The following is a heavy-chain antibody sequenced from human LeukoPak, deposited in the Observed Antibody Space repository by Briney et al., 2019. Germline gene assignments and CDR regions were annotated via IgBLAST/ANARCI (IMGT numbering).Heavy chain of an antibody. D-gene: IGHD3-3*01. CDR1: GFTVSSNY. CDR2: IYSGGST. CDR3: AKCAYYDSPGEKTRPYYYYYMDV. Sequence: PGGSLRLSCAASGFTVSSNYMSWVRQAPGKGLEWVSVIYSGGSTYYADSVKGRFTISRDNSKNTLYLQMNSLRAEDTAVYYCAKCAYYDSPGEKTRPYYYYYMDVWGKGTTVTVSS. J-gene: IGHJ6*03. V-gene: IGHV3-53*01.